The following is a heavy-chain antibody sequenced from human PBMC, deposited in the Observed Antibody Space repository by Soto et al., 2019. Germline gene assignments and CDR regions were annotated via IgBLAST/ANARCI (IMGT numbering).Heavy chain of an antibody. J-gene: IGHJ4*02. CDR1: GGSISGSY. D-gene: IGHD6-19*01. V-gene: IGHV4-59*01. CDR3: ARSVAVPGENIVY. CDR2: VYYTGST. Sequence: SETLSLTCSVSGGSISGSYWSWIRQSPGKGLEWLGYVYYTGSTNYSPSLRSRVSISVDTSKNEFSLRLSSVTAADTAVYFCARSVAVPGENIVYRGQGPQVTV.